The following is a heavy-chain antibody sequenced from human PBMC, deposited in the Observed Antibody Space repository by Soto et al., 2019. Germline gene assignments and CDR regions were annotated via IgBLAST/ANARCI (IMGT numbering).Heavy chain of an antibody. D-gene: IGHD3-22*01. CDR2: IYYSGST. CDR1: GGSISSGDYY. CDR3: ASLYYDSSGYYHGVDY. J-gene: IGHJ4*02. V-gene: IGHV4-61*08. Sequence: SETLSLTCTVSGGSISSGDYYWSWIRQPPGKGLEWIGYIYYSGSTNYNPSLKSRVTISVDTSKNQFSLKLSSVTAADTAVYYCASLYYDSSGYYHGVDYWGQGTLVTVSS.